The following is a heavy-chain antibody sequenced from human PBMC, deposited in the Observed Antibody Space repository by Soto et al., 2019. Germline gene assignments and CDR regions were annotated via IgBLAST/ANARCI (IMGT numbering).Heavy chain of an antibody. D-gene: IGHD3-3*01. Sequence: SVKVSCKASGGTFSSYAISWVRQAPGQGLEWMGGIIPIFGTANYAQKIQGRGTITADESTSTAYMELSSLRSEDTAVYYCAREGAIFGVVIPICGMDVWGQGTTVTVSS. CDR1: GGTFSSYA. CDR2: IIPIFGTA. CDR3: AREGAIFGVVIPICGMDV. J-gene: IGHJ6*02. V-gene: IGHV1-69*13.